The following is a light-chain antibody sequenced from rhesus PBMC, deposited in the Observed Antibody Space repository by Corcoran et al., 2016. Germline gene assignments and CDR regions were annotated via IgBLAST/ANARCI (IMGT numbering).Light chain of an antibody. V-gene: IGKV1-28*02. J-gene: IGKJ4*01. CDR1: QGISSY. CDR3: QQYKGYPLT. Sequence: DIQMTQSPSSLSASVGDTVTITCRASQGISSYLNWFQQKPGKAPKLLIYAATNLQSGVPSRFSGSGSGTDFPLTISSLQPEDFATYYCQQYKGYPLTFGGGTKVEIK. CDR2: AAT.